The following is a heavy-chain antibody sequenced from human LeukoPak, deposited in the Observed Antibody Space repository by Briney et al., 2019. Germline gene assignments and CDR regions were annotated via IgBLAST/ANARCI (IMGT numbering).Heavy chain of an antibody. V-gene: IGHV4-39*07. CDR2: IYYSGST. CDR1: GGSISSSSYY. CDR3: AREIEYSSGWSSYYYYYMDV. J-gene: IGHJ6*03. D-gene: IGHD6-19*01. Sequence: PSETLSLTCTVSGGSISSSSYYWGWIRQPPGKGLEWIGSIYYSGSTYYNPSLKSRVTISVDSSKNQFSLKLSSVTAADTAVYYCAREIEYSSGWSSYYYYYMDVWGKGTTVTISS.